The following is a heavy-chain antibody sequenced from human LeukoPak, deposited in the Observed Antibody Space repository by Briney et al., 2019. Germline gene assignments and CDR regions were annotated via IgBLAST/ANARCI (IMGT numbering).Heavy chain of an antibody. Sequence: SETLSLTCAAYGGSFSGYYWSWIRQPPGKGLEWIGEINHSGSTNYNPSLKSRVTISVDTSKNQFSLKLSSVTAADTAVYYCARVSYGSGSYYGYWGQGTLVTVSS. J-gene: IGHJ4*02. CDR3: ARVSYGSGSYYGY. CDR1: GGSFSGYY. V-gene: IGHV4-34*01. CDR2: INHSGST. D-gene: IGHD3-10*01.